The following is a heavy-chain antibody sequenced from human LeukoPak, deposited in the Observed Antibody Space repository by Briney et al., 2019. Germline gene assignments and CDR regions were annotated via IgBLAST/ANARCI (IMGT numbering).Heavy chain of an antibody. CDR3: ARTGGTIDY. CDR1: VGSISSGDYY. D-gene: IGHD2-8*02. Sequence: SETLSLTCTVSVGSISSGDYYWSWIRQPPGKVLEWIGYIYYSGITYYNPSHKSRVTISVDTYKHQFSLELSSVTAADTAVYYCARTGGTIDYWGQGTLVTVSS. V-gene: IGHV4-30-4*01. J-gene: IGHJ4*02. CDR2: IYYSGIT.